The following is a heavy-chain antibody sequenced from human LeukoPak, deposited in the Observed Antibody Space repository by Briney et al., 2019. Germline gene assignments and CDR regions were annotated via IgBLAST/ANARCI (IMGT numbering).Heavy chain of an antibody. Sequence: GGSLRPSCAASGFSFSTCLMSWVRQAPGKGMEWVSTVGGSGVNTYYADSVKGRFTISRDNSKNTLFLQMNSIRAEDTAVYYCAKCPYCSGPGCHHIETWGQGTLVTVSS. J-gene: IGHJ5*02. CDR3: AKCPYCSGPGCHHIET. V-gene: IGHV3-23*01. CDR2: VGGSGVNT. D-gene: IGHD2-15*01. CDR1: GFSFSTCL.